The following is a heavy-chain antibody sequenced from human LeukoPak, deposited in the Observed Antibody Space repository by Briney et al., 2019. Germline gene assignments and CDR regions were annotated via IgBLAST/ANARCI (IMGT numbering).Heavy chain of an antibody. J-gene: IGHJ6*03. CDR1: DASLSSSFYY. Sequence: SETLSLTCAVSDASLSSSFYYWGWIRQPPGRGLEWIGSIYHRGSSYFNPSLASRVSISLDTSKRQFSLKLNSVTAADTAVYYCARAYDFYYYMDVWGKGTTVTVSS. CDR3: ARAYDFYYYMDV. V-gene: IGHV4-39*07. CDR2: IYHRGSS.